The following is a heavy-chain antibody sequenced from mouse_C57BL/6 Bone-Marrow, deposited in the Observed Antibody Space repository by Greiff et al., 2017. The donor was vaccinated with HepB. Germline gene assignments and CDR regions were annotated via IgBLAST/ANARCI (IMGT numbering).Heavy chain of an antibody. V-gene: IGHV14-4*01. CDR2: IDPENGDT. CDR1: GFNIKDDY. D-gene: IGHD1-1*01. CDR3: TTDYYGSSFAY. J-gene: IGHJ3*01. Sequence: QLQQSGAELVMPGASVKLSCTASGFNIKDDYMHWVKQRPEQGREWVGWIDPENGDTEYASKFQGKATITADTSSNTAYLQLSSLTSEDTAVYYCTTDYYGSSFAYWGQGTLVTVSA.